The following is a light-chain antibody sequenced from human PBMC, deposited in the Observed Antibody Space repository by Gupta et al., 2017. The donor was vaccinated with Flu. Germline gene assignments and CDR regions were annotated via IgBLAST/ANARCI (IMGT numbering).Light chain of an antibody. CDR2: AAS. CDR3: QQTDSNLMCT. Sequence: SSLSESVGDRVTITCRASQSIRSYLVWYKQKPGKAPKLLIYAASSWQRGVPSRFCVSGFGKNFTLTISSRQPEDFASYYCQQTDSNLMCTFGQGTKLEIK. J-gene: IGKJ2*02. V-gene: IGKV1-39*01. CDR1: QSIRSY.